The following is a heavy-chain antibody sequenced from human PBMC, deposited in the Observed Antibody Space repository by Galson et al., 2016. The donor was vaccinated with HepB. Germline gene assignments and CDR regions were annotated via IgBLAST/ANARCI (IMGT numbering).Heavy chain of an antibody. CDR1: GYTFTSYG. D-gene: IGHD2-2*01. CDR2: IATYNGDT. J-gene: IGHJ5*02. CDR3: ARDRIKVVPPVIDWFDP. V-gene: IGHV1-18*04. Sequence: SVKVSCKASGYTFTSYGISWARQAPGQGLEWMGWIATYNGDTNYAQKFQGRLTMTTDTSTTTAYMELRSLRFDDTAVYYCARDRIKVVPPVIDWFDPWGQGTLVTVSS.